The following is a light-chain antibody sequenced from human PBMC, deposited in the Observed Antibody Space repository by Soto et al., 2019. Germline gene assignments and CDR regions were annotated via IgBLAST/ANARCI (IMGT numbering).Light chain of an antibody. CDR2: DVT. J-gene: IGLJ1*01. Sequence: QSVLTQPASVSGSPGQSITISCTGSSSDVGAYNYVSWYQHHPDKAPKLVIYDVTNRPSGVSNRFSGSKSGNTASLTISGLQAEDEADYYRNSYTSSTTTYVFGTGTKVTVL. CDR3: NSYTSSTTTYV. V-gene: IGLV2-14*03. CDR1: SSDVGAYNY.